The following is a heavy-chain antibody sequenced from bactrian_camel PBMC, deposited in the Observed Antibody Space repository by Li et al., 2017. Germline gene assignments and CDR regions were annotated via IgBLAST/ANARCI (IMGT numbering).Heavy chain of an antibody. Sequence: HVQLVESGGGSVQARGSLRLSCDASAFTAAAAGFTYSSACMVWFRLAPGKEREVVAFIASDGTTTYADSVKGRFTASLDATKNTLSLQMNSLRPEDTATYYCAADQGYVPTNCEGYWGQGTQVTVS. V-gene: IGHV3S53*01. J-gene: IGHJ6*01. D-gene: IGHD8*01. CDR1: AFTAAAAGFTYSSAC. CDR3: AADQGYVPTNCEGY. CDR2: IASDGTT.